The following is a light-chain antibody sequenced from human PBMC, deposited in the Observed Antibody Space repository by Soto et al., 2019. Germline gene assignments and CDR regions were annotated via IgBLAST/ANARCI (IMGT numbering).Light chain of an antibody. CDR2: STN. CDR1: TGAVTSGYY. Sequence: CASSTGAVTSGYYPNWFQQKPGQAPRALIYSTNNKHSWTPARFSGSLLGDKAALTLSGVQPEDEAEYYCLLYYSGAWVFGGGTKVTVL. CDR3: LLYYSGAWV. V-gene: IGLV7-43*01. J-gene: IGLJ3*02.